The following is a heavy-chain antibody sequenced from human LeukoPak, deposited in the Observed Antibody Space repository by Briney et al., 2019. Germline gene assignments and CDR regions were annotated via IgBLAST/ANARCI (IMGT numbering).Heavy chain of an antibody. CDR1: GFTFSSHA. V-gene: IGHV3-30*04. D-gene: IGHD2-2*01. CDR2: ISYDGSNK. Sequence: PGRSLRLSCAASGFTFSSHAMHWVRQAPGKGLEWVAVISYDGSNKYYADSVKGRFTISRDNSKNTLYLQMNSLRAEDTAVYYCARVPAAMGKGYWGQGTLVTVSS. CDR3: ARVPAAMGKGY. J-gene: IGHJ4*02.